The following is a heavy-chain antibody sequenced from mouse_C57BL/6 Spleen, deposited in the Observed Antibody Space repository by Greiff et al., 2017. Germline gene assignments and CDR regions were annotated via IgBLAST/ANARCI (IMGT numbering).Heavy chain of an antibody. D-gene: IGHD1-1*01. CDR1: GYAFSSYW. V-gene: IGHV1-80*01. J-gene: IGHJ1*03. CDR3: AGYLYYYGSSYGYFDV. CDR2: IYPGGGDT. Sequence: VQLQQSGAELVKPGASVKISCKASGYAFSSYWMNWVKQRPGQGLEWIGQIYPGGGDTNYNGKFKGKATLTADKSSSTAYMQLSSLPSADSAVYVCAGYLYYYGSSYGYFDVWGTGTTVTVSS.